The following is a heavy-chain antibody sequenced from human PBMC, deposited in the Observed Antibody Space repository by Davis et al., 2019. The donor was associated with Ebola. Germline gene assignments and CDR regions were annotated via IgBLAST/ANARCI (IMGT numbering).Heavy chain of an antibody. CDR1: GFTFSSYG. D-gene: IGHD3-22*01. V-gene: IGHV3-30*18. CDR2: ISYDGSNK. CDR3: VKGGITMTVVVYFDL. J-gene: IGHJ4*02. Sequence: GESLKISCAASGFTFSSYGMHWVRQAPGKGLEWVAVISYDGSNKYYADSVKGRFTISRDNSKNTLYLQMSSLRIEDTAVYYCVKGGITMTVVVYFDLWGQGTLVTVSS.